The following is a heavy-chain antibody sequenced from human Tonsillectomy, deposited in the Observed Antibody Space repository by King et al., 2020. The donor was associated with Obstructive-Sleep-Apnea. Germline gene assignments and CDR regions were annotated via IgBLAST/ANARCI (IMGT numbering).Heavy chain of an antibody. CDR3: ARHDGWLQFNWFDP. Sequence: VQLQESGPGLVKPSETLSLTCTVSGGSISSYYWSWIRQPPGKGLEWIGYIYYSGSTNYNPSLKSRVTISVDTSKNQFSLKLSSVTAADTAVYYCARHDGWLQFNWFDPWGQGTLVTVSS. CDR1: GGSISSYY. J-gene: IGHJ5*02. V-gene: IGHV4-59*08. CDR2: IYYSGST. D-gene: IGHD5-24*01.